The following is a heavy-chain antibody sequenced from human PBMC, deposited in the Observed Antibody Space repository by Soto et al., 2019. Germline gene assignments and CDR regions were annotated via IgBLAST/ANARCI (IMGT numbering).Heavy chain of an antibody. Sequence: QVQLVQSGAEVRKPGASVKVSCKASGYTFSDYYIHWVRQAPGQGLAWMGLINPNSGGKKYAPKFQGGVTMTRDTSITTAYMELRRLRSGDTAVYYCAREPATEKPEGVDFWGQGTLVTVSS. CDR1: GYTFSDYY. CDR3: AREPATEKPEGVDF. D-gene: IGHD1-1*01. V-gene: IGHV1-2*02. CDR2: INPNSGGK. J-gene: IGHJ4*02.